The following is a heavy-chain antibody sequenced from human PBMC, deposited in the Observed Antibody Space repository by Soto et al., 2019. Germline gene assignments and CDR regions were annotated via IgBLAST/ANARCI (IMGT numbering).Heavy chain of an antibody. Sequence: LGESLKISCKGSGYSFTSYWIGWVRQMPGKGLEWMGIIYPGDSDTRYSPSFQGQVTISADKSISTAYLQWSSLKASDTAMYYCARQAKQLWLLSYYYGMDVWGQGTTVTVSS. CDR1: GYSFTSYW. J-gene: IGHJ6*02. CDR2: IYPGDSDT. CDR3: ARQAKQLWLLSYYYGMDV. V-gene: IGHV5-51*01. D-gene: IGHD5-18*01.